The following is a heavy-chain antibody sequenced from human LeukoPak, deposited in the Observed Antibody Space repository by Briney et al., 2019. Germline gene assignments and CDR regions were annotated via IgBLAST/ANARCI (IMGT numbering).Heavy chain of an antibody. J-gene: IGHJ5*02. CDR2: IYYSGDT. D-gene: IGHD3-10*01. CDR1: GGSINGYS. Sequence: SETLSLTCSVSGGSINGYSWSWIRQPPGKGLEWIGYIYYSGDTNYNPSLKSRVPVPVDTSKKQFSLNLRSVTAADTAVYYCVRGPYGSSISNWFDPWGQGILVAVSS. CDR3: VRGPYGSSISNWFDP. V-gene: IGHV4-59*01.